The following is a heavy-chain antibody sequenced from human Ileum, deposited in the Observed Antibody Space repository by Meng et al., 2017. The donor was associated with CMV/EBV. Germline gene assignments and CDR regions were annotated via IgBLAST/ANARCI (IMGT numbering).Heavy chain of an antibody. CDR3: TSLMGKGMRDDF. J-gene: IGHJ4*02. CDR2: IIPVPAMT. Sequence: SVKVSCKASGGTFSSYTINWVRQAPGQGLEWMGRIIPVPAMTNYAQKFHDRLTITADKSTSTVYMELSSLRSDDTAVYYCTSLMGKGMRDDFWGRGTLVTVSS. CDR1: GGTFSSYT. D-gene: IGHD2-8*01. V-gene: IGHV1-69*02.